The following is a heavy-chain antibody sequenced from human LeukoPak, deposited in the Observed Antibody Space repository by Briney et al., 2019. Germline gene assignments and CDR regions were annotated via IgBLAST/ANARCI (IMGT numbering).Heavy chain of an antibody. CDR1: GFTFSNAW. Sequence: GGSLRLSCAASGFTFSNAWMSWVRQAPGKGLEWVSAISGSGGSTYYADSVKGRFTISRDNSKNTLYLQMNSLRAEDTAVYYCAKSFGVVSAYYYYMDVWGKGTTVTVSS. CDR3: AKSFGVVSAYYYYMDV. J-gene: IGHJ6*03. CDR2: ISGSGGST. V-gene: IGHV3-23*01. D-gene: IGHD3-3*01.